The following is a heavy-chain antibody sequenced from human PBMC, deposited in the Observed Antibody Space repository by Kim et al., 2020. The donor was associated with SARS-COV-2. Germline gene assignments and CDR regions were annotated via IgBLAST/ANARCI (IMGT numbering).Heavy chain of an antibody. Sequence: GGSLRLSCSASGFTFNNYLMHWVRQAPGKGLEFVSAITSNGGSTSYADSVKGRFTISRDNSKNTLYLQMSSLRGVDTAVYYCAKERNDILNGYPVCMDVWGQGTTVTVS. CDR1: GFTFNNYL. CDR2: ITSNGGST. J-gene: IGHJ6*02. CDR3: AKERNDILNGYPVCMDV. V-gene: IGHV3-64D*06. D-gene: IGHD3-9*01.